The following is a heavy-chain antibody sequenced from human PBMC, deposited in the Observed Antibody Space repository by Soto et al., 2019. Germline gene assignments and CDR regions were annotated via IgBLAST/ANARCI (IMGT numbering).Heavy chain of an antibody. D-gene: IGHD4-17*01. V-gene: IGHV3-23*01. CDR2: ISGSGGST. CDR3: AKVRQIHTVANTRRYFDY. J-gene: IGHJ4*02. CDR1: GFTFSSYA. Sequence: GGSLRLSCAASGFTFSSYAMSWVRQAPGKGLEWVSAISGSGGSTYYADSVKGRFTISRDNSKNTLYLQMNSLRAEDTAVYYCAKVRQIHTVANTRRYFDYWGQGTLVTVSS.